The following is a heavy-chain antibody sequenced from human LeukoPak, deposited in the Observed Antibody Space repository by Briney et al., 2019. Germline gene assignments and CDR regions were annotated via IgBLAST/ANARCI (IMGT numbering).Heavy chain of an antibody. Sequence: GGSLRLFCAASGFTFSSYSMNWVRQAPGKGLEWVSSISSSSSYIYYADSVKGRFTISRDNAKNSLYLQMNSLRAEDTAVYYCARVAPKPGDYWGQGTLVTVSS. CDR1: GFTFSSYS. CDR2: ISSSSSYI. V-gene: IGHV3-21*01. CDR3: ARVAPKPGDY. J-gene: IGHJ4*02.